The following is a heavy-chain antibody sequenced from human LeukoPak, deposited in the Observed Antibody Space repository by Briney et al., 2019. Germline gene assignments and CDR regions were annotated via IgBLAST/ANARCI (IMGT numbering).Heavy chain of an antibody. Sequence: ASVKVSPKASGYTLTIYDIYCVPHAPGQGREWMGWMNPNSGNTGYAQTFQGRVTITTNTSISTAYMGLSSLRSEDTAVYYCASGAGDYSQRLGYWGQGTLVTVSS. CDR2: MNPNSGNT. CDR3: ASGAGDYSQRLGY. CDR1: GYTLTIYD. D-gene: IGHD4-11*01. V-gene: IGHV1-8*01. J-gene: IGHJ4*02.